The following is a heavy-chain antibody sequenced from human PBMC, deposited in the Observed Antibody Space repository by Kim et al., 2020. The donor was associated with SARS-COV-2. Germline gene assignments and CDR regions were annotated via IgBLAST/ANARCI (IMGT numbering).Heavy chain of an antibody. CDR2: INHSGST. CDR1: GGSFSGYY. CDR3: ARTPTNWNSPDY. D-gene: IGHD1-7*01. J-gene: IGHJ4*02. V-gene: IGHV4-34*01. Sequence: SETLSLTCAVYGGSFSGYYWSWIRQPPGKGLEWIGEINHSGSTNYNPSLKSRVTISVDTSKNQFSLKLSSVTAADTAVYYCARTPTNWNSPDYWGQGTLVTVSS.